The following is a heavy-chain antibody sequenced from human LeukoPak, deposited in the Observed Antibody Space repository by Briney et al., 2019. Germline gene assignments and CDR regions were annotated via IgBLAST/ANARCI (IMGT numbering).Heavy chain of an antibody. D-gene: IGHD1-1*01. CDR1: GFTFSSYA. V-gene: IGHV3-23*01. Sequence: GGSLRLSCAASGFTFSSYAMSWVRQAPGKGLEWVSATTGSGGTTYFADYADSVRGRFTISRDNSKNTLYLQMNSLRAEDTAVYYCAKVWDDHDYYYMDVWGKGTTVTISS. J-gene: IGHJ6*03. CDR3: AKVWDDHDYYYMDV. CDR2: TTGSGGTT.